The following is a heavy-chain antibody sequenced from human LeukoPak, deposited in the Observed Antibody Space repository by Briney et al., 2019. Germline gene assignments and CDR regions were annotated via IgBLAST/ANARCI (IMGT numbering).Heavy chain of an antibody. V-gene: IGHV1-2*02. CDR1: GYTFTGHY. CDR3: ARDRSPLYSSGWFIDY. Sequence: ASVKVSCKASGYTFTGHYMHWVRQAPGQGLEWMGWINPNSGGTNYAQKFQGRVTMTRDTSISTAYMELSRLGSDDTAVYYCARDRSPLYSSGWFIDYWGQGTLVTVSS. J-gene: IGHJ4*02. D-gene: IGHD6-19*01. CDR2: INPNSGGT.